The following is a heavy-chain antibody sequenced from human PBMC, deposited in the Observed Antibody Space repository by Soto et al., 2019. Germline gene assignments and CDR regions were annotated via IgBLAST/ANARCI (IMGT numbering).Heavy chain of an antibody. Sequence: GASVKVSCKASGYTFTSYYMHWVRQAPGQGLEWMGIINPSGGSTSYAQKFQGRVTMTRDTSTSTVYMELRSLRSDDTAVYYCARAVRYDFWSGPGSYYGMDVWGQGTTVTVSS. CDR3: ARAVRYDFWSGPGSYYGMDV. CDR1: GYTFTSYY. J-gene: IGHJ6*02. CDR2: INPSGGST. D-gene: IGHD3-3*01. V-gene: IGHV1-46*01.